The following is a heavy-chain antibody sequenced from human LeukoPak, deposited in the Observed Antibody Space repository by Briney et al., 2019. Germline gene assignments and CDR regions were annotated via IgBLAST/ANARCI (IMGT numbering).Heavy chain of an antibody. CDR1: GYTFTSYG. J-gene: IGHJ6*03. D-gene: IGHD6-19*01. CDR3: ARVSSGWYRGVYYYYYMDV. V-gene: IGHV1-18*01. Sequence: WASVKVSCKASGYTFTSYGISWVRQAPGQGLKWMGWISAYNGNTNYAQKLQGRVTMTTDTSTSTAYMELRSLRSDDTAVYDCARVSSGWYRGVYYYYYMDVWGKGTTVTVSS. CDR2: ISAYNGNT.